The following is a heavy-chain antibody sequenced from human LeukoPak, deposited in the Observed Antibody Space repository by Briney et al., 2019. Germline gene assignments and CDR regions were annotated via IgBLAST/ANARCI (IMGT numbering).Heavy chain of an antibody. CDR2: IYHAGST. D-gene: IGHD6-19*01. CDR1: GGSFSGYY. J-gene: IGHJ4*02. Sequence: SETLSLTCAVYGGSFSGYYWSWIRQPPGEALEWIGEIYHAGSTKYNPSLKSRLTISVDKSNNSFSLSLTSVTAADTAFYYCARAAAVTGQFEFWGQGTLVTVSS. V-gene: IGHV4-34*01. CDR3: ARAAAVTGQFEF.